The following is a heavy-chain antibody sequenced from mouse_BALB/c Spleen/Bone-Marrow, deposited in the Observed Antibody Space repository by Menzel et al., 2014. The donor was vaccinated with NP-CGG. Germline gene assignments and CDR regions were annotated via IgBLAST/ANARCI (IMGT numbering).Heavy chain of an antibody. D-gene: IGHD6-5*01. CDR3: AGARGYAGDVYY. Sequence: DVQLQESGAELVKPGASVKLSCTASGFNIKDTFMHWVKQRPDQGLEWIGRIDPANGNTKYDPKFQGQATIKADTSSNTAYTHNTSLRYENTVTYECAGARGYAGDVYYWGHGALVTLSA. CDR1: GFNIKDTF. V-gene: IGHV14-3*02. J-gene: IGHJ3*01. CDR2: IDPANGNT.